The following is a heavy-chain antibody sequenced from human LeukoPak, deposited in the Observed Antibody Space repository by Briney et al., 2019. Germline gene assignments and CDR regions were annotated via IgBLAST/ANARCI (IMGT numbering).Heavy chain of an antibody. J-gene: IGHJ5*02. V-gene: IGHV3-23*01. CDR3: AKDHCDNWFDP. CDR2: ISGSGGRT. D-gene: IGHD2-21*01. CDR1: GFNFSNYA. Sequence: GGSLRLSCAASGFNFSNYAMSWVRQAPGKGLEWVSAISGSGGRTYYADSVKGRFTISRDNSKSTLYLQMNSLRADDTAIYYCAKDHCDNWFDPWGQGTLVTVSS.